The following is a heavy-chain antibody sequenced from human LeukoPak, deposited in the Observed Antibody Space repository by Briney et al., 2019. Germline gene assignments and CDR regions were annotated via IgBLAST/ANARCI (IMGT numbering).Heavy chain of an antibody. CDR2: VFYSRVT. CDR1: GASIRGYY. V-gene: IGHV4-59*01. Sequence: PSETLSLTCTVSGASIRGYYWGWIRQPPGKGLECIGRVFYSRVTNYNPSLKSRVTISLDTSKNQVSLKLSSLTAADTALYYCARRQQLADGGQAFDIWGQGTMVTVSS. CDR3: ARRQQLADGGQAFDI. J-gene: IGHJ3*02. D-gene: IGHD6-13*01.